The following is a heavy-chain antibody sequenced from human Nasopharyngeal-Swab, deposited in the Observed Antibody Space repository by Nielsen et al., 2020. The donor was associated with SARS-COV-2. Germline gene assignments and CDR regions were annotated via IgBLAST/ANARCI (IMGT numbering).Heavy chain of an antibody. D-gene: IGHD1-26*01. CDR2: IYYSGST. J-gene: IGHJ4*02. CDR1: GGSISSSSYY. Sequence: SETLSLTCTVSGGSISSSSYYWGWIRQPLGKGLEWIGSIYYSGSTYYNPSLKSRVTISVDTSKSQFSLKLSSVTAADTAVYYCARFPTGSYYHRRGGFDYWGQGTLVTVSS. CDR3: ARFPTGSYYHRRGGFDY. V-gene: IGHV4-39*01.